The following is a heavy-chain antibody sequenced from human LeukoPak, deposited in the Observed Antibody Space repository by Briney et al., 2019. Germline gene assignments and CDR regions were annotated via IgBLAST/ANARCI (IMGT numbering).Heavy chain of an antibody. CDR2: IYYSGST. Sequence: PSETLSLTCTVSGGSISRYYCSWIRQPPGKGLEWIGYIYYSGSTNYDPSLKSRVTISVDTSKNHFSLQLSSVSAADTAVYYCARYDSSGRTFDYWGQGTLVTVSS. J-gene: IGHJ4*02. D-gene: IGHD3-22*01. V-gene: IGHV4-59*01. CDR3: ARYDSSGRTFDY. CDR1: GGSISRYY.